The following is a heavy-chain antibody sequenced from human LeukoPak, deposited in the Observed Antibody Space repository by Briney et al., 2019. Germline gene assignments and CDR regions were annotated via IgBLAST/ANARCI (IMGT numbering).Heavy chain of an antibody. J-gene: IGHJ4*02. Sequence: ASVKVSCKASGGTFSSYAISWVRQAPGQGLEWMGRIIPIFGTANYAQKFQGRVTITTDESTSTAYMELSSLRSEDTAVYYCVRLGDGYTDYWGQGTLVTVSS. CDR1: GGTFSSYA. CDR3: VRLGDGYTDY. CDR2: IIPIFGTA. V-gene: IGHV1-69*05. D-gene: IGHD5-24*01.